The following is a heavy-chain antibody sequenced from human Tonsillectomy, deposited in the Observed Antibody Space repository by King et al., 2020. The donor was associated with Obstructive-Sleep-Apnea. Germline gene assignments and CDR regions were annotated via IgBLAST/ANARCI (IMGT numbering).Heavy chain of an antibody. CDR2: IYYSGST. CDR3: ARDSGGTYYFDY. J-gene: IGHJ4*02. D-gene: IGHD2-15*01. Sequence: LQLQESGPGLVKPSETLSLTCTVSGGSISSTSYYWGWIRQPPGKGLEWIGSIYYSGSTYYNPSLKSRVTISVDTSKTQFSLKLSSVTAADTAVYYCARDSGGTYYFDYWGQGTLVTVSS. V-gene: IGHV4-39*07. CDR1: GGSISSTSYY.